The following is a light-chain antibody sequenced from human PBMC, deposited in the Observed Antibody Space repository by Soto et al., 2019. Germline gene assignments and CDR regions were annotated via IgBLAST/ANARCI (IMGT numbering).Light chain of an antibody. V-gene: IGKV3-20*01. CDR1: QSVRNNY. J-gene: IGKJ1*01. Sequence: IVMTRSPETHSVYPGDGATLCCRASQSVRNNYLAWLQQKPGQAPSLLISGAFTGATGVPDRFSGSGSGTDFTLSISRLEPQDFAVYYCQQYGGSRTFGQGTKVDI. CDR2: GAF. CDR3: QQYGGSRT.